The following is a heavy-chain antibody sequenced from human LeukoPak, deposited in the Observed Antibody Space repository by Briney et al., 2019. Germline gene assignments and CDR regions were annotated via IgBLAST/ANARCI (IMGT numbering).Heavy chain of an antibody. Sequence: SETLSLTCTVSGGSISSYYWNWIRQPPGKGLEWIGYIYYNGRTDYNPSLESRVTIALDMPKNQFSLKLNSVTAADTAVYYCATIGYCTTTSCSNFNFWGQGTLVSVSS. J-gene: IGHJ4*02. CDR2: IYYNGRT. D-gene: IGHD2-2*01. CDR1: GGSISSYY. V-gene: IGHV4-59*01. CDR3: ATIGYCTTTSCSNFNF.